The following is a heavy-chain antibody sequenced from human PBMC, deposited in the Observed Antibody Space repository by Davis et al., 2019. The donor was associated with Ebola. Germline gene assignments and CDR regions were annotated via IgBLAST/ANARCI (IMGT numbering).Heavy chain of an antibody. D-gene: IGHD5-24*01. Sequence: MPSETLSLTCAVYGGSFSGYYWSWIRQPPGKGLEWIGEINHSGSTNYNPSLKSRVTISVDTFKNQFSLKLSSVTAADTAVYYCARGTRWLQRYFDYWGQGTLVTVSS. V-gene: IGHV4-34*01. CDR2: INHSGST. CDR3: ARGTRWLQRYFDY. J-gene: IGHJ4*02. CDR1: GGSFSGYY.